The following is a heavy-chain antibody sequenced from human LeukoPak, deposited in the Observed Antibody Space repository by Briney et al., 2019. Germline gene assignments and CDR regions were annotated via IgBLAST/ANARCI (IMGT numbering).Heavy chain of an antibody. D-gene: IGHD3-10*01. CDR1: GYTFTRYG. J-gene: IGHJ4*02. Sequence: ASVKVSCKASGYTFTRYGISWVRQAPGQGLEWMGWISAYNGNTNYAQKLQGRVTMTTDTSTSTAYMELRSLRSDDTAVYYCARARDTWYYYGSGSYYPYFDYWGQGTLVTVSS. CDR2: ISAYNGNT. CDR3: ARARDTWYYYGSGSYYPYFDY. V-gene: IGHV1-18*01.